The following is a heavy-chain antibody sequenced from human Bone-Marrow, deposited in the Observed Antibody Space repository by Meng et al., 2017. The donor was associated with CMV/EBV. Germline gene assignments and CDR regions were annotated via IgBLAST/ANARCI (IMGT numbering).Heavy chain of an antibody. CDR1: GGTFSSYA. V-gene: IGHV1-69*05. J-gene: IGHJ6*02. D-gene: IGHD5-18*01. CDR3: ARDGDTAMVHYYYGMDV. CDR2: IIPIFGTA. Sequence: SVKVSCKASGGTFSSYAISWVRQAPGQGLEWMGGIIPIFGTANYAQKFQGRVTITTDESTSTAYMELSSLRSEDTAVYYCARDGDTAMVHYYYGMDVWGQGTTVTVSS.